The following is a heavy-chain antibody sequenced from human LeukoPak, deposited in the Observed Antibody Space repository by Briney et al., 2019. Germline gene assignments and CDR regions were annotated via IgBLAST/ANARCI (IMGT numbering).Heavy chain of an antibody. CDR1: GITFSGYT. CDR3: AKEDYDFWSGYQTQLDY. D-gene: IGHD3-3*01. CDR2: ISGSGGST. J-gene: IGHJ4*02. Sequence: GGSLRLSCAASGITFSGYTMHWVRQAPGKGLEWVSAISGSGGSTYYADSVKGRFTISRDNSKNTLYLQMNSLRAEDTAVYYCAKEDYDFWSGYQTQLDYWGQGTLVTVSS. V-gene: IGHV3-23*01.